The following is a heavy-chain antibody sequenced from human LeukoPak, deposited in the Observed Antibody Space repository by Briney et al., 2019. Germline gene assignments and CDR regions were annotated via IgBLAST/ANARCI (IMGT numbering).Heavy chain of an antibody. D-gene: IGHD2-21*01. J-gene: IGHJ4*02. CDR1: GFSLSTSAGD. CDR2: IYWNDDK. V-gene: IGHV2-5*01. Sequence: SRPTPVKPTQTLTLTCTFSGFSLSTSAGDVGWIRQPPGKALEGLALIYWNDDKRYSPSLKSRLTITKDTSKNQVVLTMTNMDPVDTATYYCAHFNGTLIPVAYWGQGTLVTASS. CDR3: AHFNGTLIPVAY.